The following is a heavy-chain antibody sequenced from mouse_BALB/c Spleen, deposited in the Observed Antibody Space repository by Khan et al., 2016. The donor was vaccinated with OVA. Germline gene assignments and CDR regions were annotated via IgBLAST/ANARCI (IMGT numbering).Heavy chain of an antibody. CDR3: ASSRGTSRYFAV. Sequence: EVQLQESGPGLVKPSQSLSLTCTVTGYSITSDYAWNWIRQFPGNKLEWMGYISYSGSTSYNPSLKSRISITRDTSKNQFFLQLNSVTTEDTATYYCASSRGTSRYFAVWGAGTTVTVSS. CDR2: ISYSGST. D-gene: IGHD3-3*01. V-gene: IGHV3-2*02. CDR1: GYSITSDYA. J-gene: IGHJ1*01.